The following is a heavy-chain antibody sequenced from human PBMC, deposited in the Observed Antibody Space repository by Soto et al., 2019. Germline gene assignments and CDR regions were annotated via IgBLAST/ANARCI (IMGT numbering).Heavy chain of an antibody. D-gene: IGHD4-17*01. CDR2: IWYDGSNK. V-gene: IGHV3-33*01. J-gene: IGHJ3*02. CDR3: ARDPTTSMTTVVDDAFDI. CDR1: GFTFSSYG. Sequence: QVQLVESGGGVVQPGRSLRLSCAASGFTFSSYGMHWVRQAPGKGLVLVSVIWYDGSNKYYADTVKGRFTLSRDNSKNTLYLQMNSLRAEDTAVYYCARDPTTSMTTVVDDAFDIWGQGTMVTVSS.